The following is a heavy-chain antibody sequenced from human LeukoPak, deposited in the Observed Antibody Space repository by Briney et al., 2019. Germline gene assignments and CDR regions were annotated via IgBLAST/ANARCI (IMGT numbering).Heavy chain of an antibody. D-gene: IGHD5-18*01. Sequence: PGRSLRLSCAASGFTFSSYEMNWVRQAPGKGLEWVSYISSSGSTIYYADSVKGRFTISRDNAKNSLYLQMNSLRAEDTAVYYCARVRVQLWSYYFDYWGQGTLVTVSS. J-gene: IGHJ4*02. CDR2: ISSSGSTI. CDR3: ARVRVQLWSYYFDY. V-gene: IGHV3-48*03. CDR1: GFTFSSYE.